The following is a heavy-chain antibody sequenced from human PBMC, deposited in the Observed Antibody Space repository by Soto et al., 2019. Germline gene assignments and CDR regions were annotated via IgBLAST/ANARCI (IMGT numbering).Heavy chain of an antibody. CDR2: IYYSGST. D-gene: IGHD3-22*01. CDR3: ARGSIYYDSSGYRTTFDY. V-gene: IGHV4-31*03. Sequence: QVQLQESGPGLVKPSQTLSLTCTVSGGSISSGGYYWSWIRQHPGKGLEWIGYIYYSGSTYYNPSLKSRVTISVDTSKNQFSLKLSSVTASDTAVYYCARGSIYYDSSGYRTTFDYWGQGTLVTVSS. J-gene: IGHJ4*02. CDR1: GGSISSGGYY.